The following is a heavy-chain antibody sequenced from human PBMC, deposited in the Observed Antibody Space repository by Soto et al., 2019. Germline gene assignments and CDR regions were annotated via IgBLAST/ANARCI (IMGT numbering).Heavy chain of an antibody. V-gene: IGHV4-34*01. CDR3: ARGGIAAAGRVVRWFDP. CDR2: INHSGST. D-gene: IGHD6-13*01. J-gene: IGHJ5*02. CDR1: GGSFSGYY. Sequence: QVQLQQWGAGLLKPSETLSLTCAVYGGSFSGYYWSWIRQPPGKGLEWIGEINHSGSTNYNPSLKSRVTISVDTSKNQFSLQLSSVTAADTAVYYCARGGIAAAGRVVRWFDPWGQGTLVTVSS.